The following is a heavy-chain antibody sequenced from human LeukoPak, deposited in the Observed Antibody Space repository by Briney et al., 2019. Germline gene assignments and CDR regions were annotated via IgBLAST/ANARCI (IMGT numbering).Heavy chain of an antibody. CDR3: AKGGYTTWFDP. J-gene: IGHJ5*02. CDR2: IRSNGGDT. CDR1: RFTFREYS. Sequence: GGSLRLSCAASRFTFREYSMSWVRQAPGKGLEWVSNIRSNGGDTYYTDSVKGRFTISRDNSKNTLYLEMNSLRAEDTAVYYCAKGGYTTWFDPWGQGTLVTVSS. D-gene: IGHD2-15*01. V-gene: IGHV3-23*01.